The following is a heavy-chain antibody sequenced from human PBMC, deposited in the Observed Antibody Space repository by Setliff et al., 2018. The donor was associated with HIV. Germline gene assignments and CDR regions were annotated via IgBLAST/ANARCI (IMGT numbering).Heavy chain of an antibody. CDR2: IHHTGST. Sequence: PSETLSLTCTVSGGSINTHYWNWIRQPPGKGLEWIGFIHHTGSTVSNPSLKSRVTILMDLSRNQLSLHLASVTTADTAVYFCAPGEGVASTYYHDWGQGTQVTVSS. CDR3: APGEGVASTYYHD. J-gene: IGHJ4*01. D-gene: IGHD3-3*01. V-gene: IGHV4-59*03. CDR1: GGSINTHY.